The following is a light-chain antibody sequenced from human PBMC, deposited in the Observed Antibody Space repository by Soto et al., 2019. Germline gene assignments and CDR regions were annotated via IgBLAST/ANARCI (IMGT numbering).Light chain of an antibody. CDR2: GTS. J-gene: IGKJ2*01. CDR3: QHYGSARYT. Sequence: EIVLTQSPATLSLSLGERATLSCRASQSVSCSDLAWYQQKPGQAPSLLMYGTSSRAAGIPDRFSGSGSGTDFTLTISRLEPEDFAVYYCQHYGSARYTFGQGTKLEIK. V-gene: IGKV3-20*01. CDR1: QSVSCSD.